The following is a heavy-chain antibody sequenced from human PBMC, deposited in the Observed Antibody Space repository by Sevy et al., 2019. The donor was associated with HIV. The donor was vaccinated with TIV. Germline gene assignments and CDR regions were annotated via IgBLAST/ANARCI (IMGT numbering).Heavy chain of an antibody. D-gene: IGHD1-26*01. CDR2: IIPIFGTA. V-gene: IGHV1-69*13. CDR1: GGTFSSYA. CDR3: ARVGEIEQWAPRFEGNYFDY. J-gene: IGHJ4*02. Sequence: ASVKVSCKASGGTFSSYAISWVRQAPGQGLEWMGGIIPIFGTANYAQKFQGRVTITADESTSTAYMELSSLRSEDTAVYYCARVGEIEQWAPRFEGNYFDYWGQGTLVTVSS.